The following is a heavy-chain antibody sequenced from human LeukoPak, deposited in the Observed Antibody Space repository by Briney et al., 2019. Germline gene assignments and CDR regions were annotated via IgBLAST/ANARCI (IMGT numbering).Heavy chain of an antibody. J-gene: IGHJ2*01. Sequence: SQTLSLTCTVSGGSISSGGYYWSWIRQHPGKGLEWIGYIYYSGSTYYNPSLKSRVTISVDTSKNHFSLKLSSVTAADTAVYYCARDPSGYWYFDLWGRGTLVTVSS. V-gene: IGHV4-31*03. CDR1: GGSISSGGYY. CDR2: IYYSGST. D-gene: IGHD2-15*01. CDR3: ARDPSGYWYFDL.